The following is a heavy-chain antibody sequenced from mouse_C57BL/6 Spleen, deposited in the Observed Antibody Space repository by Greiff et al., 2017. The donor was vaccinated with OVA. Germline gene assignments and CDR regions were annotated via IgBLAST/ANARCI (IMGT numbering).Heavy chain of an antibody. D-gene: IGHD1-1*01. Sequence: EVQLMESGGGLVQPGASMKLSCAASGFTFSDAWMACVRPSPAPGLALVAEIRNKANNPATYYAESVKGRFTISRDDSKSSVYLQMNSLRAEDTGIYYCTRSPLRYLFAYWGQGTLVTVSA. CDR3: TRSPLRYLFAY. V-gene: IGHV6-6*01. CDR1: GFTFSDAW. J-gene: IGHJ3*01. CDR2: IRNKANNPAT.